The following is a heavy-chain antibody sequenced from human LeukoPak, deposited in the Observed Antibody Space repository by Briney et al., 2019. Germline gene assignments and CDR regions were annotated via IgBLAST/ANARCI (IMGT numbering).Heavy chain of an antibody. CDR2: INHSGST. CDR1: GGSFSGYY. Sequence: SETLSLTCAVSGGSFSGYYWSWIRQPPGKGLECIGEINHSGSTNYNPSLKSRVTISVDTSKNQFSLKLSSVTAADTAVYYCAREPLSGSGYYSFDYWGQGTLVTVSS. D-gene: IGHD3-22*01. J-gene: IGHJ4*02. CDR3: AREPLSGSGYYSFDY. V-gene: IGHV4-34*01.